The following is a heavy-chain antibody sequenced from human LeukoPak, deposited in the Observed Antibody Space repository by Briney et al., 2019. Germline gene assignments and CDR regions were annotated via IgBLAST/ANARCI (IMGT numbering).Heavy chain of an antibody. CDR1: GYTFTNYD. Sequence: GASVKVSCKASGYTFTNYDINWVRQATGQGLEWMGWMNPNSGNTGYAQKFQGRVTMTRNTSISTAYMELSSLRSEDTAVYYCARGRYSSGWYSFTAFFAFDIWGQGTMVTVSS. CDR2: MNPNSGNT. J-gene: IGHJ3*02. D-gene: IGHD6-19*01. V-gene: IGHV1-8*01. CDR3: ARGRYSSGWYSFTAFFAFDI.